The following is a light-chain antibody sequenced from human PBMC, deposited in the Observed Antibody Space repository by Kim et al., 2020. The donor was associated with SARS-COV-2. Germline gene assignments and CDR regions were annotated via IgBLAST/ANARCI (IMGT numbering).Light chain of an antibody. V-gene: IGKV3-15*01. Sequence: VSPVERATLSCSASQSVSSNLAWYQQNPGQAPRLLIYGASTRATSNPARFSGSGSGTEFTLTISSLQSEDFAVYYCQQYNIWPITFGQGTRLEIK. CDR3: QQYNIWPIT. J-gene: IGKJ5*01. CDR1: QSVSSN. CDR2: GAS.